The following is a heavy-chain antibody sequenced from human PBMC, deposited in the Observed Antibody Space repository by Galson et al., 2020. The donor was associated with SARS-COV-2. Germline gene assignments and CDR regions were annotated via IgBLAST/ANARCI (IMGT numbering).Heavy chain of an antibody. J-gene: IGHJ6*03. CDR2: IWYDGSNK. V-gene: IGHV3-33*01. Sequence: GESLKISCAASGFTFSSYGMHWVRQAPGKGLEWVAVIWYDGSNKYYADSVKGRFTISRDNSKNTLYLQMNSLRAEDTAVYYCARDLLRYYYYMDFWGKGTTVTISS. CDR1: GFTFSSYG. CDR3: ARDLLRYYYYMDF.